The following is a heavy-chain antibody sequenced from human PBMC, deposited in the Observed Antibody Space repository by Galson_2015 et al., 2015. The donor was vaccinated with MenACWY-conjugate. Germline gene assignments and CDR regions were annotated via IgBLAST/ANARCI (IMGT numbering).Heavy chain of an antibody. J-gene: IGHJ4*02. CDR2: IKRKTDGGTT. CDR1: GFTFSSYW. D-gene: IGHD6-19*01. CDR3: TSFQWLAFDY. Sequence: SLRLSCAASGFTFSSYWMSWVRQAPGEGLEWVGRIKRKTDGGTTDYAAPVKGRFTISRDDSKDTLYLQMNSLKTEDTAVYYCTSFQWLAFDYWGQGTLVTVSS. V-gene: IGHV3-15*01.